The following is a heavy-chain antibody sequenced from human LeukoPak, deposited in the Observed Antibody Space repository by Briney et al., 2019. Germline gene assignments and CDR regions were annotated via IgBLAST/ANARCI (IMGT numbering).Heavy chain of an antibody. V-gene: IGHV1-69*04. Sequence: SVKVSCKASGGTFSSYTISWVRQAPGQGLEWMGRIIPILGIANYAQKFQGRVTMTRDTSTSTVYMELSSLSSDDTAVYYCARDRAVAGFRFDYWGQGTLVTVSS. CDR3: ARDRAVAGFRFDY. CDR2: IIPILGIA. J-gene: IGHJ4*02. D-gene: IGHD6-19*01. CDR1: GGTFSSYT.